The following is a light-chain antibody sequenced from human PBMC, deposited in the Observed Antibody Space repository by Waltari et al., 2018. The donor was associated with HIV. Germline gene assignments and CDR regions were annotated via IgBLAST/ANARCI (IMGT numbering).Light chain of an antibody. Sequence: EIRLTQSPVILSVSPGGRATLSCRASQNIKTDLAWYHHKPGQSPRLLIYDASTRTTGTPDRFSGSGSGTDFTLTISSVHSEDFAVYYCHQYDKWPMYTFGQGTKVDMK. V-gene: IGKV3-15*01. CDR1: QNIKTD. J-gene: IGKJ2*01. CDR3: HQYDKWPMYT. CDR2: DAS.